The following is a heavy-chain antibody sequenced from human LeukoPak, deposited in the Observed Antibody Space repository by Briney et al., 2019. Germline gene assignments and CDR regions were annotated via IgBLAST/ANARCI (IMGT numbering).Heavy chain of an antibody. J-gene: IGHJ4*02. Sequence: PSETLSLTCTVSGGSISSYYWSWIRQPPGKGLEWIGYIYHSGSTYYNPSLKSRVTISVDRSKNQFSLKLSSVTAADTAVYYCARVGVVVPAAIGNWGQGTLVTVSS. V-gene: IGHV4-59*12. D-gene: IGHD2-2*01. CDR2: IYHSGST. CDR3: ARVGVVVPAAIGN. CDR1: GGSISSYY.